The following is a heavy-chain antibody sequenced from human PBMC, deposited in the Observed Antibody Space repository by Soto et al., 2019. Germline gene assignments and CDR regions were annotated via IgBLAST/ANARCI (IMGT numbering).Heavy chain of an antibody. CDR3: ALKGAGGVPLEY. CDR1: GFSLSSNGVG. J-gene: IGHJ4*02. D-gene: IGHD1-1*01. V-gene: IGHV2-5*02. Sequence: QITLKESGPTLVKPTQTLTLTCTLSGFSLSSNGVGVGWIRQSPGKALEWLAVVYWDDVKHYSPSLERRLTITKDPSETELVLTMTSMDLVDTATYYCALKGAGGVPLEYWCQGILVTVSP. CDR2: VYWDDVK.